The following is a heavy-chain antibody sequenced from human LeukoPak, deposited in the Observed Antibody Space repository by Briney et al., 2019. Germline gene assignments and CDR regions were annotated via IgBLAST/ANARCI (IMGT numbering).Heavy chain of an antibody. CDR2: ISHSGTT. D-gene: IGHD3-16*01. CDR1: GYSITSGFS. V-gene: IGHV4-38-2*02. J-gene: IGHJ5*02. Sequence: SETLSLTCAVSGYSITSGFSWGWIRQPPGKGLEWVGTISHSGTTDYKSTLESRLTISMDTSKNLFSLRLTSVTAADTAVYYCAREGAVPGIDPWGQGTLVTVSS. CDR3: AREGAVPGIDP.